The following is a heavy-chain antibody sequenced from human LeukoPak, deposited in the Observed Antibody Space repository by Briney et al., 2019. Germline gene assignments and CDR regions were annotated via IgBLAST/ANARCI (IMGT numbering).Heavy chain of an antibody. J-gene: IGHJ4*02. D-gene: IGHD3-10*01. V-gene: IGHV3-33*01. CDR2: IWYDGSNK. Sequence: GGSLRLSCAASGFTFSSYGMHWVRQAPGKGLEWVAVIWYDGSNKYYADSVKGRFTISRDNSKNTLYLQMNSLRAEDTAVYYCARGGYYYGSGSYYRNQFDYWGQGTLVTVSS. CDR1: GFTFSSYG. CDR3: ARGGYYYGSGSYYRNQFDY.